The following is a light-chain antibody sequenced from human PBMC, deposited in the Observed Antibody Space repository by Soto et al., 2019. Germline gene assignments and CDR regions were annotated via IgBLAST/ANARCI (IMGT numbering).Light chain of an antibody. Sequence: QSVLTQPPSVSGAPGQRVTISCTGSSSNIGAGYDVHWYQQLPGTAPKLLIYGNSNRPSGVPDRFSGSKSGTSASLAITGLLAEDEADYYCQSYDSSLSGVFGGGTQLTVL. J-gene: IGLJ3*02. V-gene: IGLV1-40*01. CDR3: QSYDSSLSGV. CDR2: GNS. CDR1: SSNIGAGYD.